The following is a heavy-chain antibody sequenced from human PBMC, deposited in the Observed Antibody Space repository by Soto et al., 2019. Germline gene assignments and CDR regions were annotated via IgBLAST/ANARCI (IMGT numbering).Heavy chain of an antibody. CDR3: ARHGTGKMDFDY. J-gene: IGHJ4*02. D-gene: IGHD1-26*01. CDR1: GGSISSYH. Sequence: SETLSLTCTVSGGSISSYHWSWVRQPPGKGLEWIGYIYYSGSTNYNPSLKSRVTISVDTSKNQFSLKLSSVTAADTAVYYCARHGTGKMDFDYWGQGTLVTVSS. CDR2: IYYSGST. V-gene: IGHV4-59*08.